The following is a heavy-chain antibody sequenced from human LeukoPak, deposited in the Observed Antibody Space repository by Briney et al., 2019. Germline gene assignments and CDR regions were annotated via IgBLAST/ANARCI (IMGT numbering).Heavy chain of an antibody. J-gene: IGHJ5*02. CDR1: GFTFSRYS. V-gene: IGHV3-21*04. CDR3: ATFSYAGNAGGSAGS. CDR2: ISGSSSRYI. D-gene: IGHD4-23*01. Sequence: GGSLRLSCAASGFTFSRYSMNWVRQAAGKGLEWVSSISGSSSRYIYYADSLKGRFTISRDNDKNTVYLQMNSLRAEDTAVYYCATFSYAGNAGGSAGSWGQGTLDTASS.